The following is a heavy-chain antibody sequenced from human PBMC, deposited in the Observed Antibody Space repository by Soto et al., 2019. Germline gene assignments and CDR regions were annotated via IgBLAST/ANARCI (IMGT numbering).Heavy chain of an antibody. CDR1: GGTFSSLA. D-gene: IGHD3-10*01. V-gene: IGHV1-69*06. CDR2: LVPVFGTA. CDR3: ARRPGVFDY. Sequence: QVQLVQSGAEVKKPGSSVKVSCKASGGTFSSLAISWVRQAPGQGLEWMGGLVPVFGTANYAQKFQDRVTITADKSTSTSYMELSSLRSEDTAVYYCARRPGVFDYWGQGTLVTVSS. J-gene: IGHJ4*02.